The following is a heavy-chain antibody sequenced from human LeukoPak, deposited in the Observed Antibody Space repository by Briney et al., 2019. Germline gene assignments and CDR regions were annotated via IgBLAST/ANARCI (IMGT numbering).Heavy chain of an antibody. CDR2: IYYSGST. CDR3: ARSRITMVRGVVNWFDP. V-gene: IGHV4-39*07. Sequence: SETLSLTCTVSGGSISSSSYYWGWIRQPPGKGLEWIGSIYYSGSTYYNPSLKSRVTISVDTSKNQFSLKLSSVTAADTAVYYCARSRITMVRGVVNWFDPWGQGTLVTVSS. CDR1: GGSISSSSYY. J-gene: IGHJ5*02. D-gene: IGHD3-10*01.